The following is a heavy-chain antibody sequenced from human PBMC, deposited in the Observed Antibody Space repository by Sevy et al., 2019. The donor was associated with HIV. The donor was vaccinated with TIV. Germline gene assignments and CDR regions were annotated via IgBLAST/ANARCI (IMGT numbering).Heavy chain of an antibody. CDR1: GYTFTSYG. CDR3: ARVGRRVTYYYYGMDV. Sequence: ASVKVSCKASGYTFTSYGISWVRQAPGQGLEWMGWISAYNGNTNYAQKLQGRVTMTTDTSTSTAYMELRSLRSDDTAAYYCARVGRRVTYYYYGMDVWGHGTTVTVSS. V-gene: IGHV1-18*01. D-gene: IGHD2-21*02. CDR2: ISAYNGNT. J-gene: IGHJ6*02.